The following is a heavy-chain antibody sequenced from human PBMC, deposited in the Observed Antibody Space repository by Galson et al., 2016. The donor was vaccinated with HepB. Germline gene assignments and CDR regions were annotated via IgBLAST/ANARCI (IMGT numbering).Heavy chain of an antibody. CDR3: AVRYSSIWYFQH. D-gene: IGHD6-13*01. V-gene: IGHV3-23*01. Sequence: SLRLSCAASGFTLSNSAMSWVRQAPGKGLEWVSAMSDIGGSTYYADSVKGRFTIARDNSKNTLYLQMNSLGAEDTAIYYCAVRYSSIWYFQHWGRGTLVSVSS. CDR2: MSDIGGST. CDR1: GFTLSNSA. J-gene: IGHJ1*01.